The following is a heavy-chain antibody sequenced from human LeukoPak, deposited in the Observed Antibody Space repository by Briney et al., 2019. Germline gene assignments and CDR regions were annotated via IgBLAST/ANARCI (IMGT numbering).Heavy chain of an antibody. CDR3: ARDHDYVWGSLPGY. V-gene: IGHV3-21*01. J-gene: IGHJ4*02. CDR2: ISSSSCYI. Sequence: PGGSLRLSCAASGFTFSSYSMNWVRQAPGKGLEWVSSISSSSCYIYYADSVKGRLTISRDNAKNSLYLQMNSLRAEDTAVYYCARDHDYVWGSLPGYWGQGTLVTVSS. CDR1: GFTFSSYS. D-gene: IGHD3-16*01.